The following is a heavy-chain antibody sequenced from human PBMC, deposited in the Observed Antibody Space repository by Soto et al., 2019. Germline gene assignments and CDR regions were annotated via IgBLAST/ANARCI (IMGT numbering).Heavy chain of an antibody. D-gene: IGHD1-7*01. CDR2: ISAYNGNT. Sequence: GASVKVSCKASGYTFTSYGISWVRQAPGQGLEWMGWISAYNGNTNYAQKLRGRVTMTTDTSTSTAYMELRSLRSDDTAVYYCARDPIWTYTWNYARLNYLDPWGQGTLVTVSS. CDR3: ARDPIWTYTWNYARLNYLDP. CDR1: GYTFTSYG. J-gene: IGHJ5*02. V-gene: IGHV1-18*01.